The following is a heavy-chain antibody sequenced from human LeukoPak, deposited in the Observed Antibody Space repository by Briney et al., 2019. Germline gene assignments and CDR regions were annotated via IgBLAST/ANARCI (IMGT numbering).Heavy chain of an antibody. D-gene: IGHD2-2*01. CDR2: INPSGGST. J-gene: IGHJ6*03. V-gene: IGHV1-46*01. CDR1: GYTFTSYY. Sequence: ASVKVSCKASGYTFTSYYMHWVRQAPGQGLEWMGIINPSGGSTSYAQKFQGRVTMTRDTSTSTVYMELSSLRSEDTAVYYCARDGLGVVVPAANSYYYYYMDVWGKGTTVTVSS. CDR3: ARDGLGVVVPAANSYYYYYMDV.